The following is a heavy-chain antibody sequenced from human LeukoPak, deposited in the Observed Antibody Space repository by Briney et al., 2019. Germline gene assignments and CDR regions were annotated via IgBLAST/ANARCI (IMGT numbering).Heavy chain of an antibody. D-gene: IGHD3-22*01. Sequence: SETLSLTCTVSGGFISSSSYYWGWIRQPPGKGLEWIGYIYYSGSTNYNPSLKSRVTISVDTSKNQFSLKLSSVTAADTAVYYCARAHSRDYYDSSGNHDYWGQGTLVTVSS. V-gene: IGHV4-61*05. CDR1: GGFISSSSYY. CDR3: ARAHSRDYYDSSGNHDY. J-gene: IGHJ4*02. CDR2: IYYSGST.